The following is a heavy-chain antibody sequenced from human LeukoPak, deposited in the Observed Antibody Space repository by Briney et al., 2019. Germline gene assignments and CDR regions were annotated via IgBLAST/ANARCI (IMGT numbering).Heavy chain of an antibody. CDR2: ISGSSNTI. CDR3: ARVSGTRERAYFASV. D-gene: IGHD3-16*01. J-gene: IGHJ4*02. V-gene: IGHV3-48*02. Sequence: PGGSLRLSCAASGFTFSTYSMKWVRQAPGKGLEWLSLISGSSNTIYYADSVKGRFTISRDNAKNSLYLQMNSLRDEDTAVYYCARVSGTRERAYFASVWGQGTLVTVSS. CDR1: GFTFSTYS.